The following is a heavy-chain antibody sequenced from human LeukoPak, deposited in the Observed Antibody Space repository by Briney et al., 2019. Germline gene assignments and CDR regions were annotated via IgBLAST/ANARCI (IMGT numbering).Heavy chain of an antibody. CDR1: GSTFSTYP. J-gene: IGHJ4*02. D-gene: IGHD1-26*01. Sequence: GESLRLSCTASGSTFSTYPMTWVRQAPGQGLEWVSAISGNSVTIYYADSVKGRFTISRDDSKNTLYLQMYSLRAEDTAVYYCAKILSGTYSFDLWGQGTLVTVSS. V-gene: IGHV3-23*01. CDR3: AKILSGTYSFDL. CDR2: ISGNSVTI.